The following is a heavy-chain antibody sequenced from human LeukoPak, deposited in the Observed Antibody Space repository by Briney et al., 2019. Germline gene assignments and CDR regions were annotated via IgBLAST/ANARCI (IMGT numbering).Heavy chain of an antibody. J-gene: IGHJ4*02. CDR2: ISTDGSST. Sequence: GGSLRLSCAASGFTFSSYWMHWVRQAPGKGLVWVSRISTDGSSTSYADFVKGRFTISRDNSKNTIYLQMNSLRAEDTAIYYCAKRSSISSGYFDFWGRGTLVTVSS. CDR1: GFTFSSYW. CDR3: AKRSSISSGYFDF. D-gene: IGHD3-22*01. V-gene: IGHV3-74*01.